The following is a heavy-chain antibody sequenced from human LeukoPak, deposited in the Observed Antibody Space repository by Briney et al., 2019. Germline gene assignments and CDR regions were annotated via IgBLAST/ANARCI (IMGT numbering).Heavy chain of an antibody. J-gene: IGHJ4*02. D-gene: IGHD4-23*01. V-gene: IGHV4-34*01. CDR1: GGSFSGYY. CDR3: ARVTSRRWHPIYFDH. Sequence: SETLSLTCAVYGGSFSGYYWSWIRQPPGKGLEWIGEINHSGSTNYNPSLKSRVTISVDTSKNQFSLKLSSVTAADTAVYYCARVTSRRWHPIYFDHWGQGTLVTVSS. CDR2: INHSGST.